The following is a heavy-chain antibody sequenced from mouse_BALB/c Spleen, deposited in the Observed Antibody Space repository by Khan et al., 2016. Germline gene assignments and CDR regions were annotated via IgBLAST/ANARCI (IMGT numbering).Heavy chain of an antibody. CDR1: SGY. J-gene: IGHJ2*01. CDR2: ISYSGST. V-gene: IGHV3-8*02. D-gene: IGHD2-3*01. CDR3: ATYDGYYFDY. Sequence: SGYWNWIRKFPGNKLEYMGYISYSGSTYYNPSLKSHISITRDTSKNQYYLQLNSVTTEDTATYYCATYDGYYFDYWGQGTPLTVSS.